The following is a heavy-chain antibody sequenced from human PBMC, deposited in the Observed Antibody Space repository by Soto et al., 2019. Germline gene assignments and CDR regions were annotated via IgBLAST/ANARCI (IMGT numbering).Heavy chain of an antibody. V-gene: IGHV6-1*01. CDR1: GDSVSSNSAA. CDR2: TYYRSKWYN. J-gene: IGHJ6*02. Sequence: SQTLSLTCAISGDSVSSNSAAWNWIRQSPSRGLEWLGRTYYRSKWYNDYAVSVKSRITINPDTSKNQFSLQLNSVTPEDTAVYYCARDRGNYDFWSGYKQYYYYYYGMDVWGQGTTVTVS. CDR3: ARDRGNYDFWSGYKQYYYYYYGMDV. D-gene: IGHD3-3*01.